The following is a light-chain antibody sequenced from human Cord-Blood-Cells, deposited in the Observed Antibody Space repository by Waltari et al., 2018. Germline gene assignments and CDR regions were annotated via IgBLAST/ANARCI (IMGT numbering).Light chain of an antibody. Sequence: EIVMTQSPATLSVCPGERATLSCRASQSVSSNLDRYQQKPGQAPRLLIYGASTRATGIPARFSGSGSGTEFTVTISSLQSEDFAVYYCQQYNNWPITFGQGTRLEIK. J-gene: IGKJ5*01. CDR1: QSVSSN. CDR2: GAS. CDR3: QQYNNWPIT. V-gene: IGKV3-15*01.